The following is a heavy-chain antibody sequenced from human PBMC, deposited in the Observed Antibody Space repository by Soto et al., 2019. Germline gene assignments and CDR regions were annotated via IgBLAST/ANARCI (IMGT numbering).Heavy chain of an antibody. Sequence: SDTLSLTCTFSGCSIISFGYYLSCIRQHPGKGLEWIGYIYYSGSTYYNPSLKSRVTISVDTSKNQFSLRLSSVTAEDTAVYYCEANFWSGYYDYWGKGNMVTVSS. D-gene: IGHD3-3*01. J-gene: IGHJ4*02. CDR2: IYYSGST. V-gene: IGHV4-31*03. CDR3: EANFWSGYYDY. CDR1: GCSIISFGYY.